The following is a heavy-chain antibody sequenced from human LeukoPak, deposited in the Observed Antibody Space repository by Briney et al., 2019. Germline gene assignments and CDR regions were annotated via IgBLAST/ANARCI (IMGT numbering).Heavy chain of an antibody. CDR3: ARHSGSYQAPRGYYYYMDA. J-gene: IGHJ6*03. D-gene: IGHD1-26*01. CDR2: ISAYNGNT. V-gene: IGHV1-18*01. Sequence: ASVKVSCKASGYTFTSYGISWVRQAPGQGLEWMGWISAYNGNTNYAQKLQGRVTMTTDTSTSTAYMELRSLRSDDTAVYYCARHSGSYQAPRGYYYYMDAWGKGTTVTVSS. CDR1: GYTFTSYG.